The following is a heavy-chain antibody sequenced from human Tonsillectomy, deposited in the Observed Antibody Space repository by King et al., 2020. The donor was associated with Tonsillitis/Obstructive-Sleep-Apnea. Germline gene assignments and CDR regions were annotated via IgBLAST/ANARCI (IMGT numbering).Heavy chain of an antibody. J-gene: IGHJ3*02. V-gene: IGHV3-9*01. Sequence: VQLVESGGGLVQPGRSLRLSCAASGFTFDDYAMYWVRQAPGKGLEWVSGISWNSGSMVYADSVKGRFTISRDNAKNSLYLQMNSLRAEDTALYYCAKDLIIADTGTPGDGFDIWGHGTMVTVSS. CDR3: AKDLIIADTGTPGDGFDI. CDR1: GFTFDDYA. D-gene: IGHD6-13*01. CDR2: ISWNSGSM.